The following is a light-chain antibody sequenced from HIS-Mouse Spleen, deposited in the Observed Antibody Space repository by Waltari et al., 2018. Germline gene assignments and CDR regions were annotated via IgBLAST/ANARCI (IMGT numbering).Light chain of an antibody. V-gene: IGLV2-14*03. CDR3: SSYTSSSTLV. Sequence: QSALTQPASVSGSPGQSITIPCTGTSSDVGGYNYVSWYQQHPGKAPKLMIYDVSNRPSGVSNRVSGSKSGNTASLTISGLQAEDEADYYCSSYTSSSTLVFGGGTKLTVL. J-gene: IGLJ3*02. CDR2: DVS. CDR1: SSDVGGYNY.